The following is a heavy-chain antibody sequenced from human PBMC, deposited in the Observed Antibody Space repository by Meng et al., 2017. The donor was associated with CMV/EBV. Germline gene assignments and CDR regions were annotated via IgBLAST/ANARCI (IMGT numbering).Heavy chain of an antibody. J-gene: IGHJ4*02. Sequence: GESLKISCAASGFTFSSYAMSWVRQAPGKGLEWVSAISGSGGSTYYADSVKGRFTISRDNSKSTLYLQMNSLRAEDTAVYYCAKENYDFWRESYYFDYWGQGTLVTVSS. CDR1: GFTFSSYA. V-gene: IGHV3-23*01. D-gene: IGHD3-3*01. CDR3: AKENYDFWRESYYFDY. CDR2: ISGSGGST.